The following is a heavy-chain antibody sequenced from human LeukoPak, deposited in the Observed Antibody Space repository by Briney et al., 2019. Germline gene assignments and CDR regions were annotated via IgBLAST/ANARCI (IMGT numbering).Heavy chain of an antibody. V-gene: IGHV3-30*03. Sequence: GGSLRLSCSASGFTFSSYGMNWVRQAPGKGLEWVTIISYDGRNKYYVDSVKGRFTISRDSSKNTLYLQMNSLRAEDTAVYYCARDRVDIVAWGQGTLVTVSS. CDR3: ARDRVDIVA. J-gene: IGHJ5*02. CDR1: GFTFSSYG. CDR2: ISYDGRNK. D-gene: IGHD5-12*01.